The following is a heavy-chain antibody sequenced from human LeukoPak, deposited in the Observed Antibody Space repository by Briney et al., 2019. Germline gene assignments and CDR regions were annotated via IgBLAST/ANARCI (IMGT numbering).Heavy chain of an antibody. V-gene: IGHV3-30*03. Sequence: GGSLRLSCAASGFTFSYYGMHWVRQAPGKGLEWVAVISYGGSKKYYADSVKGRFTISRDNSKNTLYLQMNSLRAEDTAVFFCARESDGGRYFDYWGQGTLVTVSS. J-gene: IGHJ4*02. CDR1: GFTFSYYG. CDR3: ARESDGGRYFDY. CDR2: ISYGGSKK. D-gene: IGHD1-26*01.